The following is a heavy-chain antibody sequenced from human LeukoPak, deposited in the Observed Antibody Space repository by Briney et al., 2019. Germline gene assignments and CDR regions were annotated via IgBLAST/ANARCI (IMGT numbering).Heavy chain of an antibody. CDR1: GGSVSTYY. J-gene: IGHJ4*02. D-gene: IGHD4-17*01. V-gene: IGHV4-59*02. Sequence: TSETLSLTCTVSGGSVSTYYWSWIRQPPGKGLEWIGYIYTSGTTNYNPSLKSRVTMSVDTSKNQLSMKLSSVTAADTAVYYCARGSDFGDCWGQGTLVTVSS. CDR2: IYTSGTT. CDR3: ARGSDFGDC.